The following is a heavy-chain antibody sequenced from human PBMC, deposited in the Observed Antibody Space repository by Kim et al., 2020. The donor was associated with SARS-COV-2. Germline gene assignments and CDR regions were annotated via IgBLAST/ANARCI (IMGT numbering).Heavy chain of an antibody. J-gene: IGHJ6*04. CDR3: ARDGPREYQLLFGVKTEMGV. V-gene: IGHV3-30-3*01. CDR1: GFTFSSYA. CDR2: ISYDGSNK. Sequence: GGSLRLSCAASGFTFSSYAMYWVRQAPGKGLEWVAVISYDGSNKYYADAVKGRFTISRDNSKNTLYLQMNSLRAEDTAVYYCARDGPREYQLLFGVKTEMGVWGNGTTVTVSS. D-gene: IGHD2-2*01.